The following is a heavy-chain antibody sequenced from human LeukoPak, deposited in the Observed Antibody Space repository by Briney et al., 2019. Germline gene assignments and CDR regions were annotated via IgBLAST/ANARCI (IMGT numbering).Heavy chain of an antibody. Sequence: GASVKVSCKVSGYTLTELSMHWVRQAPGQGLEWMGIINPSGGSTSYAQKFQGRVTMTRDTSTSTVYMELSSLRSEDTAVYYCARDSAQGSDEPTYYFDYWGQGTLVTVSS. V-gene: IGHV1-46*01. CDR2: INPSGGST. CDR3: ARDSAQGSDEPTYYFDY. J-gene: IGHJ4*02. D-gene: IGHD1-14*01. CDR1: GYTLTELS.